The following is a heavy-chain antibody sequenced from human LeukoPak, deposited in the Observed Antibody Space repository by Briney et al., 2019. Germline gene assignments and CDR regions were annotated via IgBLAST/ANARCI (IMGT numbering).Heavy chain of an antibody. J-gene: IGHJ3*02. CDR2: IIPIFGTA. Sequence: ASVKVSCKASGYTFTSYAISWVRQAPGQGLEWMGGIIPIFGTANYAQKFQGRVTITADESTSTAYMELSSLRSEDTAVYYCARVVRSSSWFKNDAFDIWGQGTMVTVSS. CDR1: GYTFTSYA. D-gene: IGHD6-13*01. V-gene: IGHV1-69*13. CDR3: ARVVRSSSWFKNDAFDI.